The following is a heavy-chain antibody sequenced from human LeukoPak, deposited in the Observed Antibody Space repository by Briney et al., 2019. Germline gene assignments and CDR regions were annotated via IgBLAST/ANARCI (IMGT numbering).Heavy chain of an antibody. CDR3: ASGQGWLTDH. CDR1: GGSISNHY. J-gene: IGHJ5*02. D-gene: IGHD5-12*01. CDR2: VHYSKGT. Sequence: SETLSLTCTVSGGSISNHYCNWIRQSPGKELEWIGYVHYSKGTNYNPSLKSRVTISLDTSKNQFFLQLSSVTAADTAVYHCASGQGWLTDHWGRGTLVAVSS. V-gene: IGHV4-59*11.